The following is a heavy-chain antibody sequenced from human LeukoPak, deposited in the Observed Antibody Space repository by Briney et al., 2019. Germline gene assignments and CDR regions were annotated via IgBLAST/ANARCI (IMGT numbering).Heavy chain of an antibody. Sequence: PGGSLRLSCAASGSTFSSYAMHWVRQAPGKGLEWVAVISYDGSNKYYADSVKGRFTISRDNSKNTLYLQMNSLRAEDTAVYYCATTAVASYFDYWGQGTLVTVSS. V-gene: IGHV3-30-3*01. CDR1: GSTFSSYA. CDR3: ATTAVASYFDY. CDR2: ISYDGSNK. J-gene: IGHJ4*02.